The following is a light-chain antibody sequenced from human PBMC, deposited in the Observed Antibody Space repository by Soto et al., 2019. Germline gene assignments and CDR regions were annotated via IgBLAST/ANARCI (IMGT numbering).Light chain of an antibody. CDR1: SSDVGDYNY. CDR3: SSYTSSSTYV. CDR2: EVR. Sequence: QSALTQPASVSGSPGQSITISCTGTSSDVGDYNYVSWYQQVPGKAPKVMIYEVRNRPSGVSNRFSGSKSGITASLTISGLQAEDEADYYCSSYTSSSTYVFGTGTKLTV. J-gene: IGLJ1*01. V-gene: IGLV2-14*01.